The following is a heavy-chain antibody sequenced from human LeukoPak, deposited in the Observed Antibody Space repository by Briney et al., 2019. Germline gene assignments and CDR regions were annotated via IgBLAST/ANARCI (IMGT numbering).Heavy chain of an antibody. D-gene: IGHD4/OR15-4a*01. CDR3: VRVPFAFYGMEV. Sequence: PSGTLSLTCAVSSDSIRSNNWWSWARQPPGKGLEWIGEIYHSGSTNYNPSLKSRVTISADTSKNQLSLKLSSVTAADTAVYYCVRVPFAFYGMEVWGKGTTVSVSS. J-gene: IGHJ6*04. CDR1: SDSIRSNNW. V-gene: IGHV4-4*02. CDR2: IYHSGST.